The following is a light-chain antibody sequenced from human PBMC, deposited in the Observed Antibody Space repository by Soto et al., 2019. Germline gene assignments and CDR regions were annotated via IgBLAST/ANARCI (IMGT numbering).Light chain of an antibody. J-gene: IGLJ3*02. V-gene: IGLV2-14*01. CDR2: EVR. CDR1: MRDVGAYNL. CDR3: SAYTARSTLV. Sequence: QSALTQPASVSGSAGQSITISCSGTMRDVGAYNLVSWYQQHPGTAPKLIIYEVRNRPSGISSPFSGSSSGNTASLTIAGLHSEDEGDYYCSAYTARSTLVFGGGTKLTVL.